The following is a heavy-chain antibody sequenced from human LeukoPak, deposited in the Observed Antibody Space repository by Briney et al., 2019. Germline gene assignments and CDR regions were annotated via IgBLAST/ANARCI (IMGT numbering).Heavy chain of an antibody. D-gene: IGHD2-2*01. CDR2: IRSDRSNK. V-gene: IGHV3-21*01. J-gene: IGHJ3*02. CDR1: GFTFSSYS. Sequence: GGSLRLSCAASGFTFSSYSMHWVRQAPGKGLEWVAAIRSDRSNKYYADSVKGRFTISRDNTKNSLYLQMNSLRAEDTAVYYCARGRYCMSNRCPEAFDIWGEGTMVTVSS. CDR3: ARGRYCMSNRCPEAFDI.